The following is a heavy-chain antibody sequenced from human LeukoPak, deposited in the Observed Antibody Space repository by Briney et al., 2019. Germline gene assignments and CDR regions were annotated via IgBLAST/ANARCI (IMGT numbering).Heavy chain of an antibody. J-gene: IGHJ4*02. V-gene: IGHV3-23*01. CDR2: ISGSGGST. CDR1: GFTFSSYA. Sequence: GGSLRLSCAASGFTFSSYAMSWVRQAPGKGLEWVSAISGSGGSTYYADSVKGRFTISRDNSKNTLYLQMNSLRAEDTAVYYRAKGSLLWFGELEWGQGTLVTVSS. CDR3: AKGSLLWFGELE. D-gene: IGHD3-10*01.